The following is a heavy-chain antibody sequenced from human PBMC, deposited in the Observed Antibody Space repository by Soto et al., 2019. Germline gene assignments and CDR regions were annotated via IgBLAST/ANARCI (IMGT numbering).Heavy chain of an antibody. CDR1: GFDFSNSW. CDR2: INSDGSGT. V-gene: IGHV3-74*01. J-gene: IGHJ6*02. CDR3: AKDTAYAMDV. D-gene: IGHD2-15*01. Sequence: EVQLVESGGGLVQPGGSLRLSCAASGFDFSNSWIHWVRQGPGKGLVWVSHINSDGSGTTYADSVKGRFTISRDNAKNTVYLQMNSLRADDTAVYYCAKDTAYAMDVWRQGNTVTVSS.